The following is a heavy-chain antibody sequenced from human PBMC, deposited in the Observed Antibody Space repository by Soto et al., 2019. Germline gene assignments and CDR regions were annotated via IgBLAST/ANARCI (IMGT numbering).Heavy chain of an antibody. Sequence: GGTLLLSCSSSGFPFGDYAMHWVRQAPGKGLEWVSYVTWNSGSIDYADSVKGRFTISRDNAKNSLYLQMNSLRAEDTAFYYCAKGRDSSGYLGFDYWGQGTLVTVSS. J-gene: IGHJ4*02. CDR1: GFPFGDYA. V-gene: IGHV3-9*01. D-gene: IGHD3-22*01. CDR2: VTWNSGSI. CDR3: AKGRDSSGYLGFDY.